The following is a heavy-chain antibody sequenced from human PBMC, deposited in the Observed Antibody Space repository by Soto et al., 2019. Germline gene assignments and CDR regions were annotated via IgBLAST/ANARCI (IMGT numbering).Heavy chain of an antibody. CDR3: ARERRRGYCSGGSCRAPDY. Sequence: QVQLQQWGAGLLKPSETLSLTCAVYGGSFSGYYWSWIRQPPGKALEWIGEINHSGSTNYNPSLKSRVTISVDTSKNQFSLKLSSVTAADTAVYYCARERRRGYCSGGSCRAPDYWGQGTLVTVSS. V-gene: IGHV4-34*01. J-gene: IGHJ4*02. D-gene: IGHD2-15*01. CDR2: INHSGST. CDR1: GGSFSGYY.